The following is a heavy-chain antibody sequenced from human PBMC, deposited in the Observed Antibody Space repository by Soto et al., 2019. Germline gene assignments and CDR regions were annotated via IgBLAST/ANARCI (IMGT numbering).Heavy chain of an antibody. J-gene: IGHJ4*02. CDR1: GFTFNSYG. CDR3: AKLVGSGNYWPPDY. Sequence: GGSLRLSCAASGFTFNSYGMSWVRQAPGKGLEWVSGISGSGASSYYADSVKGRFTISRDNSENNLYLQMNSLRVEDTALYYCAKLVGSGNYWPPDYWGQGTLVTVSS. V-gene: IGHV3-23*01. D-gene: IGHD3-10*01. CDR2: ISGSGASS.